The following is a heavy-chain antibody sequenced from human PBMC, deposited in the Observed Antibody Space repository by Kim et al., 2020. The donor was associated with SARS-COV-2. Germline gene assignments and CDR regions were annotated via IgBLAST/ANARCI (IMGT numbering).Heavy chain of an antibody. D-gene: IGHD4-17*01. J-gene: IGHJ6*02. Sequence: GGSLRLSCAASGFTFSSYWMHWVRQAPGKGLVWVSRINSDGSSTSYADSVTGRFTISRDNAQNTLYLQMNSLRAEDTAVYYCARVPRTTVTTRANDYYYYGMYVWGQGTTVTVSS. CDR2: INSDGSST. V-gene: IGHV3-74*01. CDR1: GFTFSSYW. CDR3: ARVPRTTVTTRANDYYYYGMYV.